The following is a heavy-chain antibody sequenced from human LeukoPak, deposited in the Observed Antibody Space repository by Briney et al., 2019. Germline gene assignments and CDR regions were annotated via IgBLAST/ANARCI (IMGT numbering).Heavy chain of an antibody. CDR2: INTNTGNP. CDR3: ARAPPHYYDSDVPFDY. CDR1: GYTFTSYA. J-gene: IGHJ4*02. V-gene: IGHV7-4-1*02. D-gene: IGHD3-22*01. Sequence: GASVKVSCKASGYTFTSYAMNWVRQAPGQGLEWMGWINTNTGNPTYAQGFTGRFVFSLDTSVSTAYLQISSLKAEDTAVYYCARAPPHYYDSDVPFDYWGQGTLVTVSS.